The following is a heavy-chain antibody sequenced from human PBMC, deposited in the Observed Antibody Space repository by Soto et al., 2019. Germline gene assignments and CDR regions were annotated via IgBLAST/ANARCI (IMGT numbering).Heavy chain of an antibody. J-gene: IGHJ4*02. CDR3: ARGGTYYDILTGYYFYFDY. V-gene: IGHV4-34*01. CDR1: GGSFSGYY. Sequence: SETLSLTCAVYGGSFSGYYWSWIRQPPGKGLEWIGEINHSGSTNYNPSLKSRVTISVDTSKNQFSLKLSSVTAADTAVYYCARGGTYYDILTGYYFYFDYWGQGTLVTVSS. D-gene: IGHD3-9*01. CDR2: INHSGST.